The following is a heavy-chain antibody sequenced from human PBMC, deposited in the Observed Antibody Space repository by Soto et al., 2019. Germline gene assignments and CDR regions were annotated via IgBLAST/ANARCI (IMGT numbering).Heavy chain of an antibody. CDR1: GFTFSDHY. D-gene: IGHD4-17*01. CDR3: ARELMTTVTYFDY. CDR2: TKDKAHSYTT. Sequence: EVQLVESGGGLVQPGGSLRLSCAASGFTFSDHYIDWVRQAPGKGLEWVGRTKDKAHSYTTEYAAYVKGRFIISRDDSKNSLYLQRNSLKTEETAMYYCARELMTTVTYFDYWGQGTLVTVSS. V-gene: IGHV3-72*01. J-gene: IGHJ4*02.